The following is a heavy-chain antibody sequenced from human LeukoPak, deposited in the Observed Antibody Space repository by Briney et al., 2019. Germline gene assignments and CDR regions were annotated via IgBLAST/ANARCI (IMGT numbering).Heavy chain of an antibody. CDR3: ARLGGYHDPPDY. CDR1: GGSISSPTYY. Sequence: SEPLSLTCTVSGGSISSPTYYWAWIRQPPGKGLEWIRTIHYSGSTYDNPSLNSRFTISVDTSKNQFFLKLSSVASADTAVYYCARLGGYHDPPDYWGQGTLVTVSS. J-gene: IGHJ4*02. V-gene: IGHV4-39*01. D-gene: IGHD3-16*02. CDR2: IHYSGST.